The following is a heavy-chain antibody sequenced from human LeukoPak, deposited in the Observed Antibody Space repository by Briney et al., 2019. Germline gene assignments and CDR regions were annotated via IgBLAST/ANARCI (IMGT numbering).Heavy chain of an antibody. Sequence: SETLSLTCTVSGGSMSTYYWSWIRQSPRKGLERVGYIYYSGSTSYNPTLTRRLPISIYTSKSQFYLKLSSVTAAGTAVYYCARVVISGSWGYFDYWGQGILVTVSS. CDR2: IYYSGST. V-gene: IGHV4-59*01. D-gene: IGHD3-22*01. CDR1: GGSMSTYY. J-gene: IGHJ4*02. CDR3: ARVVISGSWGYFDY.